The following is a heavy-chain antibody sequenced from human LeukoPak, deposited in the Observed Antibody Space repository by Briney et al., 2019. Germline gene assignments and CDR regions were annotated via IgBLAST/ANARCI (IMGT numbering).Heavy chain of an antibody. D-gene: IGHD6-19*01. CDR1: GITFSSYG. J-gene: IGHJ3*02. CDR2: ISYDGSNK. CDR3: AKDPPPPNIAVAGSAFDI. Sequence: GGSLRLSCEASGITFSSYGMHWVRQAPGKGLEWVAVISYDGSNKYYADSVKGRFTISRDNSKNTLYLQMNSLRAEDTAVYYCAKDPPPPNIAVAGSAFDIWGQGTMVTVSS. V-gene: IGHV3-30*18.